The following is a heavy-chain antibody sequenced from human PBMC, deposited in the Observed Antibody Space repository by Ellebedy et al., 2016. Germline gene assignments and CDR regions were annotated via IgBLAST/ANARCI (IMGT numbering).Heavy chain of an antibody. CDR1: GGSISSSSYY. CDR3: ARRRRYSSSKIDY. D-gene: IGHD6-13*01. Sequence: GSLRLSXTVSGGSISSSSYYWGWIRQPPGKGLEWIGSIYYSGSTYYNPSLKSRVTISVDTSKNQFSLKLSSVTAADTAVYYCARRRRYSSSKIDYWGQGTLVTVSS. V-gene: IGHV4-39*01. CDR2: IYYSGST. J-gene: IGHJ4*02.